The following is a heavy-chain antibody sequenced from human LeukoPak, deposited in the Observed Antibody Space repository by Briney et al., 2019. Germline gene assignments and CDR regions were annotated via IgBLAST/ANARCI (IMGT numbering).Heavy chain of an antibody. CDR3: ARDPHYDY. CDR2: INHNGNVN. V-gene: IGHV3-7*01. Sequence: GGSLRLSCAASGFTFSSYWMNWARQAPGKGLEWVASINHNGNVNYYVDSVKGRFTISRDNAKNSLYLQMNSLRAEDAAVYYCARDPHYDYWGQGTLATVSS. CDR1: GFTFSSYW. D-gene: IGHD3-10*01. J-gene: IGHJ4*02.